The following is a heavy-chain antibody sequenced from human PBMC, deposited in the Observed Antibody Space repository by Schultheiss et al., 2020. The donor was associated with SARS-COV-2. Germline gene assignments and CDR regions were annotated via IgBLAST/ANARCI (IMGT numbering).Heavy chain of an antibody. D-gene: IGHD2-2*01. V-gene: IGHV3-23*01. J-gene: IGHJ3*02. Sequence: GESLKISCAASGFTFSSYAMSWVRQAPGKGLEWVSAISGSGGSTYYADSVKGRFTISRDNSKNTLYLQMNSLRAEDTAVYYCAREARSSNAFDIWGQGTMVTVSS. CDR3: AREARSSNAFDI. CDR1: GFTFSSYA. CDR2: ISGSGGST.